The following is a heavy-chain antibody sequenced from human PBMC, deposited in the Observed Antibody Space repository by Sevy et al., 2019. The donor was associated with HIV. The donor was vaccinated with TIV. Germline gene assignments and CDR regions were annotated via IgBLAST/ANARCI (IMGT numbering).Heavy chain of an antibody. Sequence: GGSLRLSCAASEFTFSVYCMTWIRQAPGKGLELVSYINSWGTTIYYADSVKGRFTISRDNANNSLYLQMNSLRAEDTAVYYCARTVLGPYFDHWGQGTLVTVSS. D-gene: IGHD2-8*02. CDR3: ARTVLGPYFDH. CDR1: EFTFSVYC. J-gene: IGHJ4*02. CDR2: INSWGTTI. V-gene: IGHV3-11*01.